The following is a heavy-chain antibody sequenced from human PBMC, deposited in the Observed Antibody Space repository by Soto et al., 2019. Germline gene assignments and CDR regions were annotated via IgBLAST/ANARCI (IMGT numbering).Heavy chain of an antibody. CDR1: GYSFSSYW. V-gene: IGHV5-10-1*01. Sequence: GESRKISCKGSGYSFSSYWITWVRQMPGKGLEWMGRIDPSDSYTNYSPSFQGHVTISADKSLSTAYLQWSGLKASDTAMYYCAMSYYYGSQRYNVLDVCGQGTPVTVSS. CDR3: AMSYYYGSQRYNVLDV. CDR2: IDPSDSYT. D-gene: IGHD3-10*01. J-gene: IGHJ6*02.